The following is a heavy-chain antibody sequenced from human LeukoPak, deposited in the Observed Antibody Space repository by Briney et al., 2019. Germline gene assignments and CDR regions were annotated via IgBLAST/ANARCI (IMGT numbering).Heavy chain of an antibody. D-gene: IGHD1-26*01. V-gene: IGHV4-59*05. CDR1: GGSISSYY. J-gene: IGHJ4*02. Sequence: PSETLSLTCTVSGGSISSYYWSWIRQPPGKGLEWIGSIYYSGSTYYNPSLKSRVTISVDTSKNQFSLKLSSVTAADTAVYYCARQGLGGSYPFDYWGQGTLVTVSS. CDR2: IYYSGST. CDR3: ARQGLGGSYPFDY.